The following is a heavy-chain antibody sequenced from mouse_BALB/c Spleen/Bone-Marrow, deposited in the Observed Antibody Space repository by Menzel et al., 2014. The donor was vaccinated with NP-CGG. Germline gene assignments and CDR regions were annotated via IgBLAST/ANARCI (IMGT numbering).Heavy chain of an antibody. J-gene: IGHJ2*01. CDR1: GYTFTSYV. Sequence: VQLKESGPELVKPGASVKMSCKASGYTFTSYVMHWVKQKPGQGLEWIGYINPYNDGTKYNEKFKGKATLTSDKSSSTAYMGLSSLTSEDSAVCYCARGGTSHFDYWGQGTTLTVSS. V-gene: IGHV1-14*01. CDR2: INPYNDGT. D-gene: IGHD3-3*01. CDR3: ARGGTSHFDY.